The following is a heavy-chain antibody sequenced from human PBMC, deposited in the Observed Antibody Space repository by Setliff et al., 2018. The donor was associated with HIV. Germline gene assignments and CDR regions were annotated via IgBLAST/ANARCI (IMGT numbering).Heavy chain of an antibody. CDR2: ISSSSSYI. J-gene: IGHJ4*02. V-gene: IGHV3-21*01. CDR3: ARDTATVTTSDY. D-gene: IGHD4-17*01. Sequence: LRLSCAASGFTFSSYSMNWVRQAPGKGLEWVSSISSSSSYIYYADSVKGRFTISRDNAKNSLYLQMNSLRAEDTAVYYCARDTATVTTSDYWGQGTLVTVSS. CDR1: GFTFSSYS.